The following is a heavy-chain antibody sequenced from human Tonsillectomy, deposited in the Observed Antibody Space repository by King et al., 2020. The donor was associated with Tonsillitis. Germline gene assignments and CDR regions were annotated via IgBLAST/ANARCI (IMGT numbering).Heavy chain of an antibody. CDR1: GFTFRSYG. D-gene: IGHD6-13*01. Sequence: VQLVESGGGVVQPGRSLRLSCAASGFTFRSYGMHWVRQAPGKGLEGVAVISYDGSNKYYPDSVKGRFTISRDNSKNTLYLQMDSLRPEATAVYYCAKNGARGSSWDAMNYWGQGTLVTVSS. CDR2: ISYDGSNK. J-gene: IGHJ4*02. CDR3: AKNGARGSSWDAMNY. V-gene: IGHV3-30*18.